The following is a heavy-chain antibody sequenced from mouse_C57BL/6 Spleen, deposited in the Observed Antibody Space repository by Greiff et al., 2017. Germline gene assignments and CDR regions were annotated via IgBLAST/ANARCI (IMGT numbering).Heavy chain of an antibody. J-gene: IGHJ3*01. Sequence: EVQVVESGGGLVKPGGSLKLSCAASGFTFSDYGMHWVRQAPEKGLEWVAYISSGSSTIYYANTVKGRFTISRDNAKNTLFLQMTSLRSEDTAMYYGAPWEGFAYWGQGTLVTVSA. CDR1: GFTFSDYG. D-gene: IGHD4-1*01. CDR3: APWEGFAY. CDR2: ISSGSSTI. V-gene: IGHV5-17*01.